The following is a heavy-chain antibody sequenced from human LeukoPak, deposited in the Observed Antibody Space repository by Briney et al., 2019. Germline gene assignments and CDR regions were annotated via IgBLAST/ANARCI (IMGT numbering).Heavy chain of an antibody. D-gene: IGHD2-21*01. V-gene: IGHV3-30*02. CDR2: IRYDGSNK. CDR1: GFNFNIAW. CDR3: AKDQSSCSGEDCAFDI. Sequence: GGSLRLSCAASGFNFNIAWMTWVRQAPGKGLEWVAFIRYDGSNKYYADSVKGRFTISRDNSKNTLYLQMNSLRAEDTAVYYCAKDQSSCSGEDCAFDIWGQGTMVTVSS. J-gene: IGHJ3*02.